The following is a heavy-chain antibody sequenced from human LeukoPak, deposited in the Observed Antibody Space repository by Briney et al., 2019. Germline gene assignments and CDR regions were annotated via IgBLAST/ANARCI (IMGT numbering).Heavy chain of an antibody. V-gene: IGHV3-66*01. D-gene: IGHD3-22*01. CDR2: IYSGGST. Sequence: PGGSLRLSCAASGFTVSSNYMSWVRQAPGKGLEWVSVIYSGGSTYYADSVKGRFTISRDNSKNTLYLQMNSLRAEDTAVYYCARSPNYYDSSGYYSSGDYWGQGTLVTVSS. CDR1: GFTVSSNY. J-gene: IGHJ4*02. CDR3: ARSPNYYDSSGYYSSGDY.